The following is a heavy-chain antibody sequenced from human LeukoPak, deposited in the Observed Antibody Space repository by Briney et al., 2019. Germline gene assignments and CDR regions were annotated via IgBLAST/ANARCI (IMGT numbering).Heavy chain of an antibody. V-gene: IGHV1-69*13. CDR3: ARHQTATVTRRDYFDY. CDR1: GGTFSSYA. CDR2: IIPIFGTA. D-gene: IGHD4-17*01. J-gene: IGHJ4*02. Sequence: SVKVSCKASGGTFSSYAISWVRQAPGQGLEWMGGIIPIFGTANYAQKFQGRVTITADESTSTAYMELSSLRSEDTAVYYRARHQTATVTRRDYFDYWGQGTLVTVSS.